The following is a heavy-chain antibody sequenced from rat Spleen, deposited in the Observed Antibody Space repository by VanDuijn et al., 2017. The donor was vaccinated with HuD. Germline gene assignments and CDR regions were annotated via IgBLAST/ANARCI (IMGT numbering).Heavy chain of an antibody. CDR2: INYDGSRT. Sequence: EVQLVESDGGLVQPGRSLKLSCAASGFTFSDYYMAWVRQAPTKGLEWVATINYDGSRTDYRDSVKGRFTISRDNAKSPLYLQMDSLRSEDTATYYCARLTLLYVMDAWGQGASVTVSS. CDR3: ARLTLLYVMDA. V-gene: IGHV5-29*01. J-gene: IGHJ4*01. CDR1: GFTFSDYY.